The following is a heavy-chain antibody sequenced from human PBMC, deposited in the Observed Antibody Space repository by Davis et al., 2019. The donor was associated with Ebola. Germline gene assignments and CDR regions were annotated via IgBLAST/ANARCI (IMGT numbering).Heavy chain of an antibody. D-gene: IGHD2-15*01. J-gene: IGHJ4*02. CDR3: ASLLGYCSGGSCFSS. V-gene: IGHV4-59*01. CDR1: SGSISGYY. Sequence: MPSETLSLTCTVSSGSISGYYWSWIRQPPGKGLEWIGYIHYSGSTVYNPSLKSRVTMSVDVSKDQISLKMSSVTAADTAVYYCASLLGYCSGGSCFSSWGQGTLVTVSS. CDR2: IHYSGST.